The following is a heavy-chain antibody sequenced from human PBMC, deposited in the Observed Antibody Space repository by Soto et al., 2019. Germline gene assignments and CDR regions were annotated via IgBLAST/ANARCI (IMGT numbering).Heavy chain of an antibody. D-gene: IGHD1-1*01. CDR1: GNSFTSYW. CDR3: ARSDAGQKDLHYYYYYGMDV. CDR2: INPSNSYT. V-gene: IGHV5-10-1*01. J-gene: IGHJ6*02. Sequence: GELLKISCKGSGNSFTSYWISWGRQMPGKGVGMMGRINPSNSYTNYSPTFQGNVTISADKSISTAYLQWSSLKASDTAMYYCARSDAGQKDLHYYYYYGMDVWGQGTTVTVSS.